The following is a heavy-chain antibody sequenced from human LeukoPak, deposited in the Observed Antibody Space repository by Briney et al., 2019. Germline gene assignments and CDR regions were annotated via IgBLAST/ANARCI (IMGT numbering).Heavy chain of an antibody. Sequence: PGGSLRLSCAASGFTFNRSWMNWVRQAPGKGLEWVANLDPSGSRKRYVDSVKGRFIISKDNPGASLYLDMYSLRAEDTAIYYCAIWTSGNYWGQGTLVTVSS. D-gene: IGHD1-1*01. J-gene: IGHJ4*02. V-gene: IGHV3-7*01. CDR2: LDPSGSRK. CDR1: GFTFNRSW. CDR3: AIWTSGNY.